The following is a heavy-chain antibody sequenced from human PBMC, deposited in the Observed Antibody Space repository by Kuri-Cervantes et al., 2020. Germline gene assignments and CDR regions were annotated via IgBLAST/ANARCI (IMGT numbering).Heavy chain of an antibody. D-gene: IGHD2-21*02. CDR1: GFTVSSNH. CDR2: IYSDSST. V-gene: IGHV3-53*01. Sequence: LSLTCAASGFTVSSNHMSWVRQAPGKGLEWVSVIYSDSSTYYADSVKGRFAISRDNSKNTLYLQMNTLRAEDTALYYCARGRVVVPAVRGAFDIWGQGTMVTVSS. CDR3: ARGRVVVPAVRGAFDI. J-gene: IGHJ3*02.